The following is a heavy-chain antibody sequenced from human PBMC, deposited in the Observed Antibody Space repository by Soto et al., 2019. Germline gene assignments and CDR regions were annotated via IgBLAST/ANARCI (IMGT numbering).Heavy chain of an antibody. CDR3: ARVMYSSSWYYFDY. Sequence: PSETLSLTCTVSGGSVSSGSYYWSWIRQPPGKGLEWIGYIYYSGSTTYNPSLKSRVTISVDTSKNQFSLKLSSVTAADTAVYYCARVMYSSSWYYFDYWGQGTQVTVSS. CDR2: IYYSGST. V-gene: IGHV4-61*01. D-gene: IGHD6-13*01. CDR1: GGSVSSGSYY. J-gene: IGHJ4*02.